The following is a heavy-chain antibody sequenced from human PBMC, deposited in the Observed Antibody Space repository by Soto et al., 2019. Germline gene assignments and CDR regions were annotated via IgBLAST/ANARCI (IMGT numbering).Heavy chain of an antibody. CDR2: VNGRGDSA. CDR3: TKGRYSEWFLSGGGEER. Sequence: EVQLLESGGDSVLAGGSLRLSCEASGFTFKNFAMSWVRQAPGKGLEWVSAVNGRGDSAFYADSVRGRFTISRDHAKNTIQLQLDSLRVDATALYYCTKGRYSEWFLSGGGEERWGRGTLVTVSS. V-gene: IGHV3-23*01. J-gene: IGHJ4*02. CDR1: GFTFKNFA. D-gene: IGHD3-3*01.